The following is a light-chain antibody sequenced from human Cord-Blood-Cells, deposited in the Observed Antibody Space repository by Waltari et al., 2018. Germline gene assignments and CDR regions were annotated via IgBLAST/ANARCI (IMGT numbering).Light chain of an antibody. Sequence: QSALTQPASVSGSPGQSITISCTGTSRDVGSYNLVSWYQQHPGKAPKLMIYEVSKRPSGVSNRFSGSKSGNTASQTISGLQAEDEADYYCCSYAGSSTWVFGGGTKLTVL. J-gene: IGLJ3*02. CDR1: SRDVGSYNL. CDR3: CSYAGSSTWV. CDR2: EVS. V-gene: IGLV2-23*02.